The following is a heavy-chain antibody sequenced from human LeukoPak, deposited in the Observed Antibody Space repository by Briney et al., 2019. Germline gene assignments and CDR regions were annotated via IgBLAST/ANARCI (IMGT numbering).Heavy chain of an antibody. Sequence: SVKVSCKASGGTFSSYAISWVRQAPGQGLEWMGGIIPIFGTANYAQKFQGRVTITADESTSTAYMGLSSLRSEDTAVYYCASGWDRGVFDYWGQGTLVTVSS. CDR2: IIPIFGTA. J-gene: IGHJ4*02. D-gene: IGHD6-19*01. CDR3: ASGWDRGVFDY. V-gene: IGHV1-69*13. CDR1: GGTFSSYA.